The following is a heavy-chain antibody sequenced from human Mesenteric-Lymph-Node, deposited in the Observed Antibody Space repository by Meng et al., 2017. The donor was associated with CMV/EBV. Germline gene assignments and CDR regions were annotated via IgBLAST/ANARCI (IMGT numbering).Heavy chain of an antibody. CDR1: GYTFTKNV. CDR3: ARALGGAPYHYAMDV. V-gene: IGHV1-3*01. D-gene: IGHD3-16*01. Sequence: ASVKVSCKASGYTFTKNVMHWVRQAPGHRLGWMGWSNAGNGDTRYSQEFQGRVTITTDTSASTAYMELSSLRSEDTAIYYCARALGGAPYHYAMDVWGQGTSVTVSS. J-gene: IGHJ6*02. CDR2: SNAGNGDT.